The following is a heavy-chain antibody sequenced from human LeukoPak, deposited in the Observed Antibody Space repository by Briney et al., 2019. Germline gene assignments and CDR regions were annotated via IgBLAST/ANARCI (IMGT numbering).Heavy chain of an antibody. J-gene: IGHJ4*02. V-gene: IGHV3-74*01. Sequence: GGSLRLSCAASGFTFSSYWMHWVRQAPGKGLVCVSRINGDGSSTTYADSVKGRFTISRDNAKNTLYLQMNSLRAEDTAVYYCARDLGGGPFYWGQGTLVTVSS. CDR3: ARDLGGGPFY. CDR2: INGDGSST. CDR1: GFTFSSYW. D-gene: IGHD2-15*01.